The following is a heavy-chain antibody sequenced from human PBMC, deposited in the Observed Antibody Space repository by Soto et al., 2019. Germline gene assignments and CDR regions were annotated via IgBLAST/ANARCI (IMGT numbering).Heavy chain of an antibody. J-gene: IGHJ4*02. Sequence: GGSLRLSCAASGFTFSSYGMHWVRQAPGKGLEWVAVIWYDGSNKYYADSVKGRFTISRDNSKNTLYLQMNSLRAEDTAVYYCARGGLSETIFGVVTYQRFFDYWGQGTLVTVSS. CDR1: GFTFSSYG. D-gene: IGHD3-3*01. CDR3: ARGGLSETIFGVVTYQRFFDY. V-gene: IGHV3-33*01. CDR2: IWYDGSNK.